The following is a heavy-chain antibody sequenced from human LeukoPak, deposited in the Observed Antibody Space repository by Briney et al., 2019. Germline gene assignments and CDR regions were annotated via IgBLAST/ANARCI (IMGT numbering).Heavy chain of an antibody. J-gene: IGHJ5*02. CDR2: IKSDGSST. CDR1: GFTFSSYW. V-gene: IGHV3-74*01. Sequence: GGSLRLSCAASGFTFSSYWMHWVRQAPGKGPVWVSRIKSDGSSTSYADSVKGRFTFSRDNAKNTLYLQVDSLRAEDTAVYYCSRARLSSGYDDNWFDPWGQGTLVTVSS. CDR3: SRARLSSGYDDNWFDP. D-gene: IGHD5-12*01.